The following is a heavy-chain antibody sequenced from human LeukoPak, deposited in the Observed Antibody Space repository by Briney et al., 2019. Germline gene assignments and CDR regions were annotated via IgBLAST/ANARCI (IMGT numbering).Heavy chain of an antibody. CDR2: IHRSGST. J-gene: IGHJ5*02. CDR3: ARGYGSGSHST. V-gene: IGHV4-4*07. D-gene: IGHD3-10*01. Sequence: SETLSLTCSMSGVSNSGDYWSWLRQPAGEGLEWIGRIHRSGSTYYNPSLKSRVTMSADTSKNQISLKVNSVTAADTAVYFCARGYGSGSHSTWGQGTLVTVSS. CDR1: GVSNSGDY.